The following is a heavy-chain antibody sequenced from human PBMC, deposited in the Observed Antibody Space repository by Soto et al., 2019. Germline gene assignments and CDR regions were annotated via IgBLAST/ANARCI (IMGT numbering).Heavy chain of an antibody. CDR3: ARDSIAALAWFDP. Sequence: SETLSLTCTVSGGSVSSGSYYWSWIRQPPGKGLEWIGYIYYSGSTYYNPSLKSRVTISVDTSKNQFSLKLSSVTAADTAVYYCARDSIAALAWFDPWGQGTRVTVSS. D-gene: IGHD6-6*01. J-gene: IGHJ5*02. CDR2: IYYSGST. V-gene: IGHV4-61*01. CDR1: GGSVSSGSYY.